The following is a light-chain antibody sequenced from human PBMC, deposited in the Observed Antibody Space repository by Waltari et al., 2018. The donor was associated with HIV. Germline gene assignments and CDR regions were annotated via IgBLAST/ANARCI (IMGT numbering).Light chain of an antibody. V-gene: IGLV2-14*01. CDR1: SSDVGGYNS. CDR3: TSYTSGSTLVM. Sequence: QSALTQPASVSGSPGQSITISCTGISSDVGGYNSVSWYQHHPGKAPKLLISEVNRPPGVANRVSAAKSGNTASLTISGRQPEDEADYYCTSYTSGSTLVMFGGGTKLTVL. CDR2: EV. J-gene: IGLJ3*02.